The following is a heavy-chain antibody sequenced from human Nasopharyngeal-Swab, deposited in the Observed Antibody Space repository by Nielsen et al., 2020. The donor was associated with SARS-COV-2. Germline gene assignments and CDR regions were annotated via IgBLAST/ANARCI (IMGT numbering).Heavy chain of an antibody. CDR1: GYTLTELS. D-gene: IGHD1-26*01. CDR3: ATDLGVRSSGDNDY. CDR2: FDPEDGET. V-gene: IGHV1-24*01. Sequence: ASVKVSCKVSGYTLTELSMHWARQAPGKGLEWMGGFDPEDGETIYAQKFQGRVTMTEDTSTDTAYMELSSLRSEDTAVYYCATDLGVRSSGDNDYWGQGTLVTVSS. J-gene: IGHJ4*02.